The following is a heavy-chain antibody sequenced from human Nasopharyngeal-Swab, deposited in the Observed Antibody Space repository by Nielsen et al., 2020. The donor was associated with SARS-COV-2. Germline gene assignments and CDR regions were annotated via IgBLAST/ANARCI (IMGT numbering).Heavy chain of an antibody. V-gene: IGHV3-30*03. J-gene: IGHJ4*02. Sequence: GESLKISCAASGFTFSSYDMHWVRQAPGKGLEWVAVVSHDGSNKYYADSVKGRFTISRDNSKNTLFLQMSSLRGEDTAVYYCCHCSGGSCYSGFDHWGQGTLVTVSS. CDR2: VSHDGSNK. D-gene: IGHD2-15*01. CDR3: CHCSGGSCYSGFDH. CDR1: GFTFSSYD.